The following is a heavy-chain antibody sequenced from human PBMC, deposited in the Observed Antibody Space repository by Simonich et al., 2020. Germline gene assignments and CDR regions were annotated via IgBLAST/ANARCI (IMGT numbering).Heavy chain of an antibody. Sequence: QLQLQESGPGLVKPSETLSLTCTVSGGSISSSSYYWGWIRQPPGKGLEWIGSIYYSGSTNYNPSLKRRVTISVDTSKNQFSLKLSSVTAADTAVYYCARWAYSSSYFDYWGQGTLVTVSS. CDR2: IYYSGST. V-gene: IGHV4-39*01. CDR1: GGSISSSSYY. CDR3: ARWAYSSSYFDY. D-gene: IGHD6-6*01. J-gene: IGHJ4*02.